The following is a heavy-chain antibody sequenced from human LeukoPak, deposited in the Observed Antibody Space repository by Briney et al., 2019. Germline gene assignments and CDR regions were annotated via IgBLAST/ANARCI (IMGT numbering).Heavy chain of an antibody. Sequence: ASVKVSCKASGYTFTSYDINWVRQATGQGLEWMGWMNPNSGNTVFAQKFRGRVTFSRSTSISTAYMELSSLKSQDTAVYYCASSSLRGSDAFDIWGQGTMVTVSS. V-gene: IGHV1-8*03. D-gene: IGHD3-16*01. J-gene: IGHJ3*02. CDR3: ASSSLRGSDAFDI. CDR2: MNPNSGNT. CDR1: GYTFTSYD.